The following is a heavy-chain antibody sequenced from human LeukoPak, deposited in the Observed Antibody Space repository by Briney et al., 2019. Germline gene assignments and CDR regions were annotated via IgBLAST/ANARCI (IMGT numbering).Heavy chain of an antibody. CDR1: GDSVSSNSAA. V-gene: IGHV6-1*01. CDR3: ARGGHWALDF. CDR2: TYYRSKWYN. J-gene: IGHJ4*02. Sequence: SQTLSLTCAISGDSVSSNSAAWNWIRQSPSRGLEWLGRTYYRSKWYNDYALSVKGRISVNPDTSKNQFSLQLNSVTPEDTAVYYCARGGHWALDFWGQGTLVTVSS. D-gene: IGHD7-27*01.